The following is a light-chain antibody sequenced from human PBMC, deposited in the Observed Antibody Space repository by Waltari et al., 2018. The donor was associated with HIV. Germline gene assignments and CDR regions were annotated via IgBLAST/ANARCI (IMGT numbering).Light chain of an antibody. Sequence: DIQMTQSPSTLSVSIGDRVTITCRPSHNINSWLAWYQHKPRRAPKLLVYEASTLETGVPSRFSGSGSGTDFTLTISSLQPDDLATYYCQRYNGSFGQGTRLEIE. CDR1: HNINSW. V-gene: IGKV1-5*03. J-gene: IGKJ2*03. CDR3: QRYNGS. CDR2: EAS.